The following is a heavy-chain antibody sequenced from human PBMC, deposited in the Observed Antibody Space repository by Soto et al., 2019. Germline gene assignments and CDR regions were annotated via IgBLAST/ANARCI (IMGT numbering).Heavy chain of an antibody. V-gene: IGHV4-4*07. D-gene: IGHD4-17*01. CDR2: IYTSGGT. CDR3: ARHGNTVTTGYYYGMDV. Sequence: PSETLSLTCSVSGASISSHYWSWVRQSAGKGLEWIGRIYTSGGTNYNPSLKSRVTMSVDTSKNQFSLKLSAVTATDTAVYYCARHGNTVTTGYYYGMDVWGQGTTVT. CDR1: GASISSHY. J-gene: IGHJ6*02.